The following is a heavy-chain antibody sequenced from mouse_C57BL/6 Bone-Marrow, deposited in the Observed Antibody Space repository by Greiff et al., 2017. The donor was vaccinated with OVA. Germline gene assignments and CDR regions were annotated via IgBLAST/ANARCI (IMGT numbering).Heavy chain of an antibody. CDR3: AREEGCYYDWYFDV. Sequence: EVMLVESEGGLVQPGSSMKLSCTASGFTFSDYYMAWVRQVPEKGLEWVANINYDGSSPFYLDSLKSRFIFSRDKEKYRLYLQMSSRRSEDTATDYCAREEGCYYDWYFDVWGTGTTVTVSS. CDR1: GFTFSDYY. J-gene: IGHJ1*03. V-gene: IGHV5-16*01. D-gene: IGHD1-1*01. CDR2: INYDGSSP.